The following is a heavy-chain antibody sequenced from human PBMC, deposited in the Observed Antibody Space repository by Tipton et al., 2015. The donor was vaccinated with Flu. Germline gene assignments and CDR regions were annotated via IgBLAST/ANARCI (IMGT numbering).Heavy chain of an antibody. CDR1: GGSISHGGAY. CDR3: ARRDYSNYVSEPKNWFDS. D-gene: IGHD4-11*01. V-gene: IGHV4-30-4*08. J-gene: IGHJ5*01. CDR2: IYYSGST. Sequence: TLSLTCTVSGGSISHGGAYWSWVRQRPGKGLEWIGGIYYSGSTYYNPSLRSRVTITVDRPKNHFSLRLTSVTAADTAVYYCARRDYSNYVSEPKNWFDSWGQGTLVTVSS.